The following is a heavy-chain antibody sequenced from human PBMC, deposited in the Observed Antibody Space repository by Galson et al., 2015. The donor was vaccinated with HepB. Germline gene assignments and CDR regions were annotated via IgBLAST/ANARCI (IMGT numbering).Heavy chain of an antibody. CDR2: IYSGGST. D-gene: IGHD3-10*01. Sequence: SLRLSCAASGFTVSSNYMSWVRQAPGKGLEWVSVIYSGGSTYYADPVKGRFTISRDNSKNTLYLQMNSLRAEDTAVYYCARDNGGWFGELPYAFDIWGQGTMVTVSS. CDR1: GFTVSSNY. V-gene: IGHV3-66*01. J-gene: IGHJ3*02. CDR3: ARDNGGWFGELPYAFDI.